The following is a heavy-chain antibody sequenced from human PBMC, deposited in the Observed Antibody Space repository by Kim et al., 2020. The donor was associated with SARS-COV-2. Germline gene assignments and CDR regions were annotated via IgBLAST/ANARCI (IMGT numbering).Heavy chain of an antibody. CDR3: ARLPHDSSGYVDC. V-gene: IGHV4-39*01. Sequence: SETLSLTCTVSGGSISSSFNYWGWIRQPPGKGLEWIGSVYHSGSTYDSPSLKSRVTVSVDTSKNEFSLKVTSVTAADTAVYFCARLPHDSSGYVDCWGQGILVTVPP. J-gene: IGHJ4*02. CDR2: VYHSGST. CDR1: GGSISSSFNY. D-gene: IGHD3-22*01.